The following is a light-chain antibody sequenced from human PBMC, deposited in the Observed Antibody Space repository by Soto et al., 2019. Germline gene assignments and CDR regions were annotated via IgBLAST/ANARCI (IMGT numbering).Light chain of an antibody. CDR2: SNN. CDR1: SSNIGSNT. J-gene: IGLJ3*02. Sequence: QSVLTQPPSASGTPGQRVTISCSGSSSNIGSNTVNWYQQLPGTAPKLLIYSNNQRPSGVPDRFSGSRSGTSASLAIIGLQSEDESDYYCATWDDSLKGGVFGGGTKLTVL. V-gene: IGLV1-44*01. CDR3: ATWDDSLKGGV.